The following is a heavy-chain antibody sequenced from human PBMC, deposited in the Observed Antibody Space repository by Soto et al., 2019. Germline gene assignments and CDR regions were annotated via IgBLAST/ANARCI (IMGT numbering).Heavy chain of an antibody. CDR2: IYHSGST. V-gene: IGHV4-30-2*01. Sequence: SETLSLTCAVSGGSISSGGYSWSWIRQPPGKGLEWIGYIYHSGSTYYNPSLKSRVTISVDRSKNQFSLKLSSVTAADTAVYYRARDRYDLSRGMDVWGQGTTVTVSS. CDR1: GGSISSGGYS. D-gene: IGHD3-3*01. CDR3: ARDRYDLSRGMDV. J-gene: IGHJ6*02.